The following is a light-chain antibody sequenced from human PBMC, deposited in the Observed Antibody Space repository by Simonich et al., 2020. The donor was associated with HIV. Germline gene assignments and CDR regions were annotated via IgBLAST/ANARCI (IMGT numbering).Light chain of an antibody. CDR3: SSYTSSSTLV. Sequence: QSALTQPASVSGSPGQSITISCTGTSSDVGGYNYVSWYQQHPGKAPNLMIYDVSKRPSGGSNRFSGSKSGNTASLTISGRQAEDEADYYCSSYTSSSTLVFGGGTKLTVL. CDR2: DVS. J-gene: IGLJ3*02. V-gene: IGLV2-14*01. CDR1: SSDVGGYNY.